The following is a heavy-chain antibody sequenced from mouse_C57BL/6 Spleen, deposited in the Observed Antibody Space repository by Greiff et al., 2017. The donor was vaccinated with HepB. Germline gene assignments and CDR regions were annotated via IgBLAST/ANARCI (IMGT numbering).Heavy chain of an antibody. Sequence: VQLQQPGAELVKPGASVKMSCKASGYTFTSYWITWVKQRPGQGLEWIGDIYPGSGSTNYNEKFKSKATLTVDTSSSTAYMQLSSLTSEDSAVYYCAREDGNDRRYFDYWGQGTTLTVSS. J-gene: IGHJ2*01. CDR3: AREDGNDRRYFDY. CDR1: GYTFTSYW. D-gene: IGHD2-2*01. V-gene: IGHV1-55*01. CDR2: IYPGSGST.